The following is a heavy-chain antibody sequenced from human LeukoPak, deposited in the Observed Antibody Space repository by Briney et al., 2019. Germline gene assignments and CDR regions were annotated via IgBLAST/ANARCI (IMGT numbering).Heavy chain of an antibody. Sequence: SVKVSCKASGGTFSSYAISWVRQAPGQGLEWMGRIIPILGIANYAQKFQGRVTITADKSTSTAYMELSSLRSEDTAVYYCARDTGVVTANGNDYYYGMDVWGQGTTVTVSS. CDR3: ARDTGVVTANGNDYYYGMDV. CDR1: GGTFSSYA. J-gene: IGHJ6*02. V-gene: IGHV1-69*04. CDR2: IIPILGIA. D-gene: IGHD2-21*02.